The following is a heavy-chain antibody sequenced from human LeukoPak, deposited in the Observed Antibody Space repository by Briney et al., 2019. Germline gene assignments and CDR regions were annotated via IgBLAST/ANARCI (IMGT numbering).Heavy chain of an antibody. V-gene: IGHV4-34*01. Sequence: SETLSLTCAVYGGSFSGYYGSCIRQPPGKGLEWIGSIYSSGSTYYNASLQSRVTISIETSKNQISLRLNSVTAADTAMYYCAKSGGYGLIDYWGQGTLVTVSS. CDR2: IYSSGST. D-gene: IGHD1-26*01. CDR3: AKSGGYGLIDY. J-gene: IGHJ4*02. CDR1: GGSFSGYY.